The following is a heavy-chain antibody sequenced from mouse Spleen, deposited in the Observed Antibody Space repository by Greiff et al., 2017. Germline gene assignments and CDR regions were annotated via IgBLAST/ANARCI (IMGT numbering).Heavy chain of an antibody. J-gene: IGHJ2*01. Sequence: QVQLQQSGAELVKPGAPVKLSCKASGYTFTSYWMNWVKQRPGRGLEWIGRIDPSDSETHYNQKFKDKATLTVDKSSSTAYIQLSSLTSEDSAVYYCARQRGYGNFDYWGQGTTLTVSS. CDR2: IDPSDSET. CDR3: ARQRGYGNFDY. CDR1: GYTFTSYW. D-gene: IGHD2-1*01. V-gene: IGHV1-69*02.